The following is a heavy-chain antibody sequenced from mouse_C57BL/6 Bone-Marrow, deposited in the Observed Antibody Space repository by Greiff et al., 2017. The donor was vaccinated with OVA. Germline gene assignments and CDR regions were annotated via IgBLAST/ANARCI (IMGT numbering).Heavy chain of an antibody. CDR1: GYSFTGYY. J-gene: IGHJ2*01. CDR3: ARRGNGNYDY. Sequence: VQLKQSGPELVKPGASVKISCKASGYSFTGYYMNWVKQSPEKSLEWIGEINPSTGGTTYNQKFKAKATLTVDKSSSTAYMQLKSLTSEDSAVYYCARRGNGNYDYWGQGTTLTVSS. CDR2: INPSTGGT. D-gene: IGHD2-1*01. V-gene: IGHV1-42*01.